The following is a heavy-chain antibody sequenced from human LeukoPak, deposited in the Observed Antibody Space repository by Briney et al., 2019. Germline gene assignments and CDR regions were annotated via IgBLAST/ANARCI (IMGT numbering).Heavy chain of an antibody. V-gene: IGHV1-18*01. CDR2: ISAYNGNT. CDR3: AREGPGYYYDSSGPDY. D-gene: IGHD3-22*01. Sequence: ASVKVSCKASSYTFTSYGISWVRQAPGQGLEWMGWISAYNGNTNYAQKLQGRVTMTTDTSTSTAYMELRSLRSDDTAVYYCAREGPGYYYDSSGPDYWGQGTLVTVSS. J-gene: IGHJ4*02. CDR1: SYTFTSYG.